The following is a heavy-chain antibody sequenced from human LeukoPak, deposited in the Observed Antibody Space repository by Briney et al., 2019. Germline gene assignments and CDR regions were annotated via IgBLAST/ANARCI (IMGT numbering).Heavy chain of an antibody. D-gene: IGHD3-3*01. CDR1: GYTFTSYA. CDR3: ARGLGDFWSFNYYYYYMDV. Sequence: ASVKVSCKASGYTFTSYAMHWVRQAPGQRLEWMGWINAGNGNTKYSQKFQGRVTITRDTSASTAYMELSSLRSEDTAVYYCARGLGDFWSFNYYYYYMDVWGKGTTVTVSS. V-gene: IGHV1-3*01. CDR2: INAGNGNT. J-gene: IGHJ6*03.